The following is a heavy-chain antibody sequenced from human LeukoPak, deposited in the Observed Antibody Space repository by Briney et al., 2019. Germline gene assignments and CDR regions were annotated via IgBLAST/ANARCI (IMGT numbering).Heavy chain of an antibody. CDR1: GYTFTGYY. J-gene: IGHJ6*03. CDR3: ARSVVVAATHRYYMDV. V-gene: IGHV1-2*02. D-gene: IGHD2-15*01. Sequence: GASVKVSCKASGYTFTGYYMHWVRQAPGQGLEWMGWINPNSGGTNYAQKFQGRVTMTRDTSISTAYMELSRLRSEDTAVYYCARSVVVAATHRYYMDVWGKGTTVTVSS. CDR2: INPNSGGT.